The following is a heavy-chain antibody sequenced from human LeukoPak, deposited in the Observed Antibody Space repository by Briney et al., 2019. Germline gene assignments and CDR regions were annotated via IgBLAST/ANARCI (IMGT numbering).Heavy chain of an antibody. CDR1: GGSISSYY. Sequence: SETLSLTCTVSGGSISSYYWSWIRQPPGKGLEWIGYIYYSGSTNYNPSLKSRVTISVDTSKNQFSLKLSSVTAADTAVYYCARGYSSSPFDHWGQGTLVTVSS. V-gene: IGHV4-59*01. CDR2: IYYSGST. J-gene: IGHJ4*02. D-gene: IGHD6-13*01. CDR3: ARGYSSSPFDH.